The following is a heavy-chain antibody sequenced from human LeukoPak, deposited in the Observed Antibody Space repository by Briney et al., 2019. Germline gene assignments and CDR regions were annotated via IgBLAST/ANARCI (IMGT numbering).Heavy chain of an antibody. V-gene: IGHV1-2*02. Sequence: ASVKVSFKASGYTFTVYYMHWVRQAPGEGREWMGWINPNSGGTNYTQKFQGRVTITRDTSISTAYMELSRLRSDDTAVYYCARAPPHYYYGMDVWDQGTTVTVSS. CDR2: INPNSGGT. CDR1: GYTFTVYY. J-gene: IGHJ6*02. CDR3: ARAPPHYYYGMDV.